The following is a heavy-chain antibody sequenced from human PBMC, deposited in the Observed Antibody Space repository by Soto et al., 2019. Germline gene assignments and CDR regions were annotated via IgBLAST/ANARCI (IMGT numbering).Heavy chain of an antibody. CDR3: ARGGVLRFLEWLPWFDP. V-gene: IGHV4-59*01. Sequence: KGLEWIGYIHYSGSTNYNPSLKSRVTISVDTSKNQFSLKLSSVTAADTAVYYCARGGVLRFLEWLPWFDPWGQGTLVTVSS. J-gene: IGHJ5*02. D-gene: IGHD3-3*01. CDR2: IHYSGST.